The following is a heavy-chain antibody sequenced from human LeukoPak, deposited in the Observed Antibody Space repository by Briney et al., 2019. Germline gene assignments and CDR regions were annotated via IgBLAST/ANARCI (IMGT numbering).Heavy chain of an antibody. CDR1: GGSFSGYY. V-gene: IGHV4-34*01. Sequence: SETLSLTCAVYGGSFSGYYWSWIRQPPGKGLEWIGEINHSGSTNYNPSLKRRVTISVDTSKNQFSRKLSSVTAADTAVYYCARVGVAVAHVWFAPWGQETLVTVSS. CDR2: INHSGST. D-gene: IGHD6-19*01. J-gene: IGHJ5*01. CDR3: ARVGVAVAHVWFAP.